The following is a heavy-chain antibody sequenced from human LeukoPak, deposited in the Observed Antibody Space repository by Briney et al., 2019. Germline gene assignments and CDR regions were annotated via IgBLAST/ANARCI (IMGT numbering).Heavy chain of an antibody. Sequence: PGGSLRLSCAASGFIFSSYWMHWVRHAPGKGLAWVSRINTDGSSTSYADSVKGRFTISRDNAKNTLYLQMNSLRAEDTAVYYCATPRGSGSYLAFDYWGQGTLVTVSS. V-gene: IGHV3-74*01. CDR1: GFIFSSYW. D-gene: IGHD1-26*01. CDR3: ATPRGSGSYLAFDY. J-gene: IGHJ4*02. CDR2: INTDGSST.